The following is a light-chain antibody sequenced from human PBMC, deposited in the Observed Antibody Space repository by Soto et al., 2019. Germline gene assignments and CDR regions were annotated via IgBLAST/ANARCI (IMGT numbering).Light chain of an antibody. CDR3: ATWDDSLSVGWV. J-gene: IGLJ3*02. CDR1: SSNIGSNY. CDR2: TNN. V-gene: IGLV1-47*01. Sequence: QSVLSQPPSASGTPGQRVTISCSGSSSNIGSNYVYWYQQLPGTAPKLLIYTNNERPSGVPDRFSGSKSGTSASLAISGLRSEDEADYFCATWDDSLSVGWVFGGGTKLTVL.